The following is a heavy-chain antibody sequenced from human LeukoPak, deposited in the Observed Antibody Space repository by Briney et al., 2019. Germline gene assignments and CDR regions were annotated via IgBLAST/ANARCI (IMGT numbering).Heavy chain of an antibody. J-gene: IGHJ5*02. V-gene: IGHV1-18*01. D-gene: IGHD2-2*01. CDR2: ISAYNGNT. CDR3: AREDIVVVPAAISRWFDP. Sequence: GASVKVSFTASGYTFTSYGISWVRQAPGQGLEWMGWISAYNGNTNYAQKLQGRVTMTTDTSTSTAYMELRSLRSDDTAVYYCAREDIVVVPAAISRWFDPWGQGTLVTVSS. CDR1: GYTFTSYG.